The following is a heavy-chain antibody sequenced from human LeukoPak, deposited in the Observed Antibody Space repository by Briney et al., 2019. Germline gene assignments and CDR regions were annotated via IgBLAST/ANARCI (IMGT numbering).Heavy chain of an antibody. V-gene: IGHV3-15*07. CDR3: TTVLEDYYDFWSGYYGYGPQYFQH. Sequence: GALRLSCAASGFTFSNAWMNWVRQAPGKGLEWVGRIKSKTDGGTTDYAAPVKGRFTISRDDSKNTLYLQMNSLKTEDTAVYYCTTVLEDYYDFWSGYYGYGPQYFQHWGQGTLVTVSS. CDR2: IKSKTDGGTT. CDR1: GFTFSNAW. J-gene: IGHJ1*01. D-gene: IGHD3-3*01.